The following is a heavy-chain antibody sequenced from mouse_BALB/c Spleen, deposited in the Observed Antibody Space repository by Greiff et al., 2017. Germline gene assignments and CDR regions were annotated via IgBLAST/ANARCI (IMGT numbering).Heavy chain of an antibody. V-gene: IGHV1-54*01. CDR2: INPGSGGT. Sequence: VQLQQSGAELVRPGTSVKVSCKASGYAFTNYLIEWVKQRPGQGLEWIGVINPGSGGTNYNGKFKGKATLTADKSSSTAYMQLSSLTSEDSAVYFCARYDPYAMDYWGQGTSVTVSS. CDR1: GYAFTNYL. J-gene: IGHJ4*01. CDR3: ARYDPYAMDY. D-gene: IGHD2-3*01.